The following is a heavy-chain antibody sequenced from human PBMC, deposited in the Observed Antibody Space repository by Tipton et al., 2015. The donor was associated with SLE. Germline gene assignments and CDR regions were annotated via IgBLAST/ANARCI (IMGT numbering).Heavy chain of an antibody. CDR3: ARDTRNDDYVRWYFDV. CDR1: GDSISSGGYY. CDR2: IYYNGNT. V-gene: IGHV4-31*03. D-gene: IGHD3-16*01. J-gene: IGHJ2*01. Sequence: TLSLTCTVSGDSISSGGYYWTWIRQHPGKGLEWIGYIYYNGNTYYNPSLKSRLTISKDTSKNQFSLNLTSVTAADTAVYYCARDTRNDDYVRWYFDVWGRGTLVTVPS.